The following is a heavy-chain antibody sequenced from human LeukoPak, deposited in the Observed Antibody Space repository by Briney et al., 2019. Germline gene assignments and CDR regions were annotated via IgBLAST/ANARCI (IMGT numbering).Heavy chain of an antibody. D-gene: IGHD6-19*01. CDR1: GGSISSSSYY. CDR3: ARQPSSSDWLFDY. V-gene: IGHV4-39*01. CDR2: VYYSGTT. J-gene: IGHJ4*02. Sequence: PSETLSLTCTVSGGSISSSSYYWGWLRQSPGKGLEWIGTVYYSGTTYYNPSLKSRVTISVDTSKNQFSVKLSSVTAADTAVYYCARQPSSSDWLFDYWGQGTLVTVSS.